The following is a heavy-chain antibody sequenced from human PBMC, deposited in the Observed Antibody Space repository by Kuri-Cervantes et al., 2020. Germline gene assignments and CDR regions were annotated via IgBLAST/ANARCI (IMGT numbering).Heavy chain of an antibody. V-gene: IGHV4-38-2*02. CDR1: GYSISSGYY. CDR2: IYHSGRT. D-gene: IGHD7-27*01. J-gene: IGHJ6*02. Sequence: SETLSLTCTVSGYSISSGYYCGWFRQPPGKGLEWIGGIYHSGRTYYNPSLKSRATISVDTSKNQFSLKLSSVTAADTAVYYCAREMTQNWGSLYFQHYYYYGMDVWGQGTTVTVSS. CDR3: AREMTQNWGSLYFQHYYYYGMDV.